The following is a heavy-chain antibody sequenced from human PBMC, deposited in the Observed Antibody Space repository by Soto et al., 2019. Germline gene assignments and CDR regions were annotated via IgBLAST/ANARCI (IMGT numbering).Heavy chain of an antibody. CDR3: ARHNYGSGSTYFDY. V-gene: IGHV4-59*08. D-gene: IGHD3-10*01. J-gene: IGHJ4*02. CDR2: IYYSGST. Sequence: QVQLQESGPGLVKPSETLSLTCTVSGGSISSYYWSWIRQPPGKGLEWIGYIYYSGSTNYNPSLKSRVTRSVDTSKNQSSLTLNSMTAADTAVYYCARHNYGSGSTYFDYWGQGTLVTVSS. CDR1: GGSISSYY.